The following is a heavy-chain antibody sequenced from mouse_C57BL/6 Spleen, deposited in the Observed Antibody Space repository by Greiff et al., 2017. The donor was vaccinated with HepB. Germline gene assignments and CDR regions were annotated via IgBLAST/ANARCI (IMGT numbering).Heavy chain of an antibody. CDR1: GFTFSDYG. D-gene: IGHD2-3*01. Sequence: EVQLVESGGGLVKPGGYLKLSCAASGFTFSDYGMHWVRQAPEKGLEWVAYISSGSSTIYYADTVKGRFTISRDNAKNTLFLQMTSLRSEDTAMYYCARDGYYEFDYWGQGTTLTVSS. J-gene: IGHJ2*01. CDR2: ISSGSSTI. V-gene: IGHV5-17*01. CDR3: ARDGYYEFDY.